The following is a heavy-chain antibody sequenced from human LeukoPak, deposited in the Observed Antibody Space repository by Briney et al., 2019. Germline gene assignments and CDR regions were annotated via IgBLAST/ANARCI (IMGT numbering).Heavy chain of an antibody. CDR3: AKVYYYDSSGPFDY. V-gene: IGHV3-30*18. CDR1: VFTFSSYG. J-gene: IGHJ4*02. D-gene: IGHD3-22*01. CDR2: ISYDGSNK. Sequence: GRSLRLSCAASVFTFSSYGMHWVRPAPGKGLEGVAVISYDGSNKYYADSVKGRFTISRDNSKNKLYLQMNSLRAEDTAVYYCAKVYYYDSSGPFDYWGQGTLVTVSS.